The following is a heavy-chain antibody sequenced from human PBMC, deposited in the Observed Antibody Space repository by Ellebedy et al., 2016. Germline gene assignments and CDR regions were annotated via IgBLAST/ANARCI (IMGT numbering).Heavy chain of an antibody. J-gene: IGHJ2*01. Sequence: GGSLRLSCAASGFTFGSYAMIWVRQAPGKGLEWVSVIGGDSGGIHYADSVKDRFTISRDNSKNMLYLQMDSLRVEDTAIYYCAKYIRPEILRYFDLWGRGTRVTVSS. CDR1: GFTFGSYA. CDR2: IGGDSGGI. D-gene: IGHD2/OR15-2a*01. CDR3: AKYIRPEILRYFDL. V-gene: IGHV3-23*01.